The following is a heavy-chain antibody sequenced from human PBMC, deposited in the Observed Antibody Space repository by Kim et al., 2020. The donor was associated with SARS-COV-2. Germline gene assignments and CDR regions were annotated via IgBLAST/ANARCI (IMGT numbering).Heavy chain of an antibody. CDR2: ISGSGGST. CDR3: AKDKVSKRGIAAAGGRGTLFDY. Sequence: GGSLRLSCAASGFTFSSYAMSWVRQAPGKGLEWVSAISGSGGSTYYADSVKGRFTISRDNSKNTLYLQMNSLRAEDTAVYYCAKDKVSKRGIAAAGGRGTLFDYWGQGTLVTVSS. J-gene: IGHJ4*02. V-gene: IGHV3-23*01. D-gene: IGHD6-13*01. CDR1: GFTFSSYA.